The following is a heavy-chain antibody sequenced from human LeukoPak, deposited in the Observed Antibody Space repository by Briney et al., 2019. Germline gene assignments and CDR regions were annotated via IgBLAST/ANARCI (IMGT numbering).Heavy chain of an antibody. Sequence: GGSLRLSCAASGFTFCIYGMHWVRQAPGKGLEWVAVISYDGSNKYYADSVKGRFTISRDNSKNTLYLQMNSLRAEDTAVYYCAKLAVAVDGMDVWGQGTTVTVSS. D-gene: IGHD6-19*01. J-gene: IGHJ6*02. CDR2: ISYDGSNK. V-gene: IGHV3-30*18. CDR1: GFTFCIYG. CDR3: AKLAVAVDGMDV.